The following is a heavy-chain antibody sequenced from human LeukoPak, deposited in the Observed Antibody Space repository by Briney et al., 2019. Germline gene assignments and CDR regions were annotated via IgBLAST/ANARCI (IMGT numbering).Heavy chain of an antibody. D-gene: IGHD3-22*01. J-gene: IGHJ3*02. Sequence: PSGTLSLTCAVSGGSISSSNWWSWVRQPPGKGLEWIGEIYHSGSTTYNPSLKSRVTISVDTSKNQFSLKLSSVTAADTAVYYCARDPITYDSSGYYVGDAFDIWGQGTMVTVSS. CDR2: IYHSGST. CDR3: ARDPITYDSSGYYVGDAFDI. V-gene: IGHV4-4*02. CDR1: GGSISSSNW.